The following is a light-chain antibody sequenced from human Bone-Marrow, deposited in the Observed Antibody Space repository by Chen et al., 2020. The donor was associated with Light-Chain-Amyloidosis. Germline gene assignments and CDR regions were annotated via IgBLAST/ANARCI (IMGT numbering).Light chain of an antibody. CDR2: RDT. V-gene: IGLV3-25*03. CDR1: DLPTKY. CDR3: QSADSSGTYEVI. J-gene: IGLJ2*01. Sequence: SYELTQPPSVSVSQGQTARINCSGDDLPTKYAYWYQQKPGQAPVLVIHRDTERHSGISERFSGARSETTATLTISGVQAEDEADYHCQSADSSGTYEVIFGGGTKLTVL.